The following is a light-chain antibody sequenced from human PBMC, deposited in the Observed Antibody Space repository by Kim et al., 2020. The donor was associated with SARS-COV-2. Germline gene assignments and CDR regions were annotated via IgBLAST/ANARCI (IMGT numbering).Light chain of an antibody. CDR2: GAS. Sequence: EIVMTQSPATLSVSPGERATLSCRASQSLSSNLAWYQQKPGQAPRLLIYGASTRATGIPARFSGSGSGTEFTLTISSLQPEDFAVYYCQQYNAWLTFGGGTKVDIK. CDR3: QQYNAWLT. J-gene: IGKJ4*01. CDR1: QSLSSN. V-gene: IGKV3-15*01.